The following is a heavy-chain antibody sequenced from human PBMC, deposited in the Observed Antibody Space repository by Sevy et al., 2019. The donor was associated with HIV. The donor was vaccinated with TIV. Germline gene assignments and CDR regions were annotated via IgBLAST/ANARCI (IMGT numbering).Heavy chain of an antibody. D-gene: IGHD4-17*01. Sequence: GGSLRLSCAASGFTFSTYGMHWVRQAPGKGLEWVAVIWFDESNTYYADSVKGRFTISRDIAKNTLHLQMNSLRAEDTADYYCARDLEFYDYGDYGPAFMPDYWGQGTLVTVSS. CDR3: ARDLEFYDYGDYGPAFMPDY. J-gene: IGHJ4*02. V-gene: IGHV3-33*01. CDR1: GFTFSTYG. CDR2: IWFDESNT.